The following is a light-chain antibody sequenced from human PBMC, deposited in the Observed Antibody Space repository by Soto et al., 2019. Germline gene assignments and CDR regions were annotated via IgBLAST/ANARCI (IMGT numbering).Light chain of an antibody. J-gene: IGKJ3*01. CDR1: QSISSY. V-gene: IGKV3-11*01. CDR3: HQRSICAFT. Sequence: EIVLTQSPATLHFSPGERATLSCRASQSISSYLAWYQQKPDQAPRLLIYDASNRATFIPARFSGSGSGTDLHLTPCSLEIEGFAVDYRHQRSICAFTFRPGTLVVIK. CDR2: DAS.